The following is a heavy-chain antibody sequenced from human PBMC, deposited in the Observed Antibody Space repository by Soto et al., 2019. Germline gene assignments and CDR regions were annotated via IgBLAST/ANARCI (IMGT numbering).Heavy chain of an antibody. CDR2: ISSTTNYI. CDR1: GFTFTRYS. J-gene: IGHJ4*02. V-gene: IGHV3-21*06. CDR3: ARESEDLTSNFDY. Sequence: GSLRLSCAASGFTFTRYSMNWVRQAPGKGLEWVSSISSTTNYIYYGDSMKGRFTISRDNAKNSLYLEMNSLRAEDTAVYYCARESEDLTSNFDYWGQGALVTVSS.